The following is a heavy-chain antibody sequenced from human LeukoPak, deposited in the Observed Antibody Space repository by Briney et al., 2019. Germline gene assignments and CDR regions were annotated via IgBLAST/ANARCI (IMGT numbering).Heavy chain of an antibody. CDR2: INPNSGGT. CDR3: ARGGYCSGGSCYSFDY. CDR1: GNTFTGYY. J-gene: IGHJ4*02. D-gene: IGHD2-15*01. V-gene: IGHV1-2*02. Sequence: ASVKVSCKASGNTFTGYYVHWVRQAPGQGLEWMGWINPNSGGTNYAQKFQGRVTMTRDTSISTAYMELSRLRSDDTAVYYCARGGYCSGGSCYSFDYWGQGTLVTVSS.